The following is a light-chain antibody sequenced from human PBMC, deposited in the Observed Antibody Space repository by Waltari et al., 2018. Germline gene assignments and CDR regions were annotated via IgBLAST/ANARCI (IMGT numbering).Light chain of an antibody. Sequence: QSALTQPASQSGSPGQSIPLSCPGTRPDVGRYNLVSLYQQHPGKAPQLMIYEGSKRPSGVSNRFSGSKSGNTASLTISGLQAEDEADYYCCSYAGSSTLVVFGGGTKLTVL. V-gene: IGLV2-23*01. CDR1: RPDVGRYNL. CDR3: CSYAGSSTLVV. CDR2: EGS. J-gene: IGLJ2*01.